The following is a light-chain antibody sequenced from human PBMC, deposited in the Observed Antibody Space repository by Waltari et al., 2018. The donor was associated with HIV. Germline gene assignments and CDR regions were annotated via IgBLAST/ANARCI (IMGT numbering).Light chain of an antibody. CDR3: SSYTSSHTQV. V-gene: IGLV2-14*03. Sequence: QSALTQPASVSGSPGQSITISCTGTRRAVGAYNYVSWYQQHPGKAPKFIIYDVNKRPAGVSTRFSGSNSGNTASLTISGLLAEDEADYYCSSYTSSHTQVFGSGTKVTVL. J-gene: IGLJ1*01. CDR1: RRAVGAYNY. CDR2: DVN.